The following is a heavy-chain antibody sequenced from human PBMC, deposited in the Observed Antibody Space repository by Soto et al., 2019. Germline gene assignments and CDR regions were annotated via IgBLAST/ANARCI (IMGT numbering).Heavy chain of an antibody. J-gene: IGHJ5*02. D-gene: IGHD1-26*01. V-gene: IGHV3-7*04. CDR1: GFTFRRDW. CDR3: AGGAGAAA. Sequence: EEQLVESGGGLVQPGGSLRLSCAVSGFTFRRDWMNWVRQAPGKGLEWVAHTNKIGTKKYYVDSVKGRFTIFRDNAENSLYLQMDSLTAEDTAVYYCAGGAGAAAWGQGTQVTVSS. CDR2: TNKIGTKK.